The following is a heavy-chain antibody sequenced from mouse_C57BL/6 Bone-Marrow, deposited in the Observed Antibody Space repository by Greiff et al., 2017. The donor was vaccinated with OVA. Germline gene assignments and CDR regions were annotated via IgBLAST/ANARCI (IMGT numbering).Heavy chain of an antibody. V-gene: IGHV5-6*01. CDR3: ARLNGWYYFDY. Sequence: EVQLVESGGDLVKPGGSLKLSCAASGFTFSSYGMSWVRQTPDKRLEWVATISSGGSYTYYPDSVKGRFTISRDNAKNTLYLQMSSLKSEDTAMHYCARLNGWYYFDYWGQGTTLTVSS. D-gene: IGHD2-2*01. CDR1: GFTFSSYG. J-gene: IGHJ2*01. CDR2: ISSGGSYT.